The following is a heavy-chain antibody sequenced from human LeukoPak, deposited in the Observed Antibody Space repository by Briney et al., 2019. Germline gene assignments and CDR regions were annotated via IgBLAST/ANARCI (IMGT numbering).Heavy chain of an antibody. Sequence: GGSLRLSCAASGFTFSSYSVNWVRQAPGKGLEWISSITGSSTTILYADSVQGRFTISRDTSKNTVYLQMNSLRAEDTAVYYCARGARFLEWYLLFDYWGQGTLVTVSS. CDR3: ARGARFLEWYLLFDY. CDR2: ITGSSTTI. J-gene: IGHJ4*02. V-gene: IGHV3-21*01. D-gene: IGHD3-3*01. CDR1: GFTFSSYS.